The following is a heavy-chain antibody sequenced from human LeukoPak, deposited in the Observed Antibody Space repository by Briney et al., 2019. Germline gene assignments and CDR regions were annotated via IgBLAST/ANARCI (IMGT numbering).Heavy chain of an antibody. D-gene: IGHD2-15*01. V-gene: IGHV4-4*02. CDR1: GGSISSSNW. CDR3: ARDDMCSGGSCYGVD. Sequence: SETLSLTCAVSGGSISSSNWWSWVRQPPGKGLEWIGEIHHSGSTNYNPSLKSRVTISVDESKNQFSLKLSSVTAADTAVYYCARDDMCSGGSCYGVDWGQGTLVTVSS. J-gene: IGHJ4*02. CDR2: IHHSGST.